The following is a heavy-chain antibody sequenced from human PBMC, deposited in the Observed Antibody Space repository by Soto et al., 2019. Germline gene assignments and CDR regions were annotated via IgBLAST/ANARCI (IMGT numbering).Heavy chain of an antibody. V-gene: IGHV3-23*01. CDR2: TSCDGAGT. CDR3: ALDRIQDYGHQLLDS. J-gene: IGHJ1*01. CDR1: GFTIRNYA. D-gene: IGHD4-17*01. Sequence: EVQLLESGGGLVQPGGSLRLSCAASGFTIRNYAMRWVRQAPGKGLEWVSATSCDGAGTFYADSVKGRFTISRDNSQNTLYLQLTSLTADDTAVYYCALDRIQDYGHQLLDSWGQVTLVTVSS.